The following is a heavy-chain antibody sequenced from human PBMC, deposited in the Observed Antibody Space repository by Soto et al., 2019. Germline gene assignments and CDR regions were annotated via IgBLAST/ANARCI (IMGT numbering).Heavy chain of an antibody. CDR2: INHSGST. CDR3: ARDSSSWYTVVRWSRWFDP. V-gene: IGHV4-34*01. J-gene: IGHJ5*02. D-gene: IGHD6-13*01. CDR1: GGSFSGYY. Sequence: QVQLQQWGAGLLKPSETLSLTCAVYGGSFSGYYWSWIRQPPGKGLEWIGEINHSGSTNYNPSLKSRVTISVDTSKNQFSLKLSSVTAADTAVYYCARDSSSWYTVVRWSRWFDPWGQGTLVTVSS.